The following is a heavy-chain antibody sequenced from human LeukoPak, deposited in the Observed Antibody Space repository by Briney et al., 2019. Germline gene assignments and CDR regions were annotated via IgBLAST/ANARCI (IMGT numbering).Heavy chain of an antibody. V-gene: IGHV3-49*04. CDR2: IRSKAYGGTT. CDR3: ARRAGAYSHPYDY. D-gene: IGHD4/OR15-4a*01. J-gene: IGHJ4*02. CDR1: GFTFGDYV. Sequence: GGSLRLSCTASGFTFGDYVMSWVRQAPGKGLEGVGFIRSKAYGGTTKNAASVKGRFTISRDDSRSIAYLQMNSLKTEDTAVYYCARRAGAYSHPYDYWGQGTLVTVSS.